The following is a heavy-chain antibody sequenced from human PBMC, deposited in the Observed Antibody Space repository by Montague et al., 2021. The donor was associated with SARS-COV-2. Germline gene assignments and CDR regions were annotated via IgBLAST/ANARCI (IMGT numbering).Heavy chain of an antibody. D-gene: IGHD3-10*01. J-gene: IGHJ6*03. CDR2: IHHGRST. V-gene: IGHV4-34*01. CDR1: GGSFSTYS. CDR3: ARLGDGVVPSPILGVGPYYSYYYMDV. Sequence: SETLSLTCAVHGGSFSTYSWNWIRQPPGKGLEWIGEIHHGRSTNXNPSLKSRVTISADTSKNQSSLKLTSVAAADTAVYYCARLGDGVVPSPILGVGPYYSYYYMDVWGKGTTVTVSS.